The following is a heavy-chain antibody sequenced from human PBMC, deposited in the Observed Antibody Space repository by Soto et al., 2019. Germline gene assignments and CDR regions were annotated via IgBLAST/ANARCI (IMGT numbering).Heavy chain of an antibody. D-gene: IGHD5-18*01. V-gene: IGHV4-30-4*01. CDR2: IYYSGST. CDR1: GGSISSGDYY. CDR3: ASNSYGDTFCDY. J-gene: IGHJ4*02. Sequence: QVQLQESGPGLVKPSQTLSLTCTVSGGSISSGDYYWSWIRQPPGKGLEWIGYIYYSGSTYYNPTRKSRLTISVDTSNNQFPLKLSSVTAADAAVYYCASNSYGDTFCDYGGQGTLVTVSS.